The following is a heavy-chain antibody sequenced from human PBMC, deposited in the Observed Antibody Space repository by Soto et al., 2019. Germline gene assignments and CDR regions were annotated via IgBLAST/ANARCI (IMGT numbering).Heavy chain of an antibody. D-gene: IGHD3-22*01. CDR2: ISSSSSYI. Sequence: WWSLRLSCAASGFTFSSYAMSWVRQAPWKGLEWVSSISSSSSYIYYADSVKGRFTISRDNAKNSLYLQMNSLRAEDTAVYYCAREKGLEYYDSSGPTLDYWGQGTLVTVS. V-gene: IGHV3-21*01. J-gene: IGHJ4*02. CDR3: AREKGLEYYDSSGPTLDY. CDR1: GFTFSSYA.